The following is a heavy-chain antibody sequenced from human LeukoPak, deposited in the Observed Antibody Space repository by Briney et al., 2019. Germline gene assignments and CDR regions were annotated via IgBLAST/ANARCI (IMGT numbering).Heavy chain of an antibody. J-gene: IGHJ5*02. V-gene: IGHV3-74*01. CDR2: INSDGSST. CDR1: GFTFSSYW. Sequence: HTGGSLRLSCAASGFTFSSYWMHWVRHAPGKGLVWVSRINSDGSSTSYADSVKGRFTISRDNAKNTLYLQMNSLRAEDTAVYYCARDHSGSWYGAGNWFDPWGQGTLVTVSS. CDR3: ARDHSGSWYGAGNWFDP. D-gene: IGHD6-13*01.